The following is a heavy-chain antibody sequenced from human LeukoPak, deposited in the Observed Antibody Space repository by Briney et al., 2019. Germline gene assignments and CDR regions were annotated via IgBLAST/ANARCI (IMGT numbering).Heavy chain of an antibody. V-gene: IGHV3-30-3*01. J-gene: IGHJ4*02. CDR2: ISYDGSNK. Sequence: PGGSLRLSCAASGFTFSSYAMHWVRQAPGKGLEWVAVISYDGSNKYYADSVKGRFTISRDNSKNTLYLQMNSLRAEDTAVYYCAREGGGLRYFDWLPFDYWGRGTLVTVSS. CDR3: AREGGGLRYFDWLPFDY. CDR1: GFTFSSYA. D-gene: IGHD3-9*01.